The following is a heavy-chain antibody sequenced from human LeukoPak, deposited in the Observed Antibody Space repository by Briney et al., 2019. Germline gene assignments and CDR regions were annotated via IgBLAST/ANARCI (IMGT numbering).Heavy chain of an antibody. CDR2: INHSGST. V-gene: IGHV4-34*01. D-gene: IGHD5-18*01. CDR1: GGSISSYY. CDR3: ARRGYSYGFAY. J-gene: IGHJ4*02. Sequence: SETLSLTCTVSGGSISSYYWSWIRQPPGKGLEWIGEINHSGSTNYNPSLKSRVTISVDTSKNQFSLKLSSVTAADTAVYYCARRGYSYGFAYWGQGTLVTVSS.